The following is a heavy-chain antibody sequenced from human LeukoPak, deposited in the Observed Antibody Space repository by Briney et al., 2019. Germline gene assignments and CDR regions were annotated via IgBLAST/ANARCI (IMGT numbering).Heavy chain of an antibody. J-gene: IGHJ4*02. CDR2: VRYNGNDK. CDR3: ARGPSNYYDSSGFGWY. D-gene: IGHD3-22*01. V-gene: IGHV3-30*02. CDR1: GFTFTAYG. Sequence: GGSLRLSCAASGFTFTAYGMQWVRQAPGKGLEWVAFVRYNGNDKYYADSVKGRFTISRDNSKNTLYLQMSSLRVEDTALYYCARGPSNYYDSSGFGWYWGQGTLVTVSS.